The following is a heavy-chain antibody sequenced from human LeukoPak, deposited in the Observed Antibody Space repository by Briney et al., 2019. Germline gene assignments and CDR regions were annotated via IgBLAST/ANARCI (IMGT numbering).Heavy chain of an antibody. CDR2: ISYDESSQ. J-gene: IGHJ4*02. CDR1: GFTFSRYT. CDR3: AKDLVVSTFGQYYFHY. Sequence: GGSLRLSCAASGFTFSRYTMHWVRQAPGKGLEWVTFISYDESSQSYADSVKGRFAISRDNFKNTLFLQMNSQRVEDTAVYYCAKDLVVSTFGQYYFHYWGQGTLVTVSS. D-gene: IGHD2-8*02. V-gene: IGHV3-30*09.